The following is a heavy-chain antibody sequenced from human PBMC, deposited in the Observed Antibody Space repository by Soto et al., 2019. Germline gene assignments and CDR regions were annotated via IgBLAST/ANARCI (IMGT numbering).Heavy chain of an antibody. V-gene: IGHV1-2*02. Sequence: QVQLVQSGADVKKPGASVKVSCKTSGYTFSGYFMHWLRQAPGQGLEWMGWMNPNSGGTDYAQNFQARVSMTWDTSISTAYMELSRLRSEDTAIYYCARGYFSSSWRVFDYWGQGTLVTVSS. J-gene: IGHJ4*02. CDR1: GYTFSGYF. CDR2: MNPNSGGT. D-gene: IGHD6-13*01. CDR3: ARGYFSSSWRVFDY.